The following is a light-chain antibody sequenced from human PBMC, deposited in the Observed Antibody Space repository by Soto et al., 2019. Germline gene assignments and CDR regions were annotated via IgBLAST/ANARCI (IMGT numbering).Light chain of an antibody. J-gene: IGKJ2*01. CDR1: QSISSY. Sequence: DIQITHSRSSLSASVGDRVTITCRSSQSISSYLNWYQQKPGKAPKLLIYAASSLQSGVPSRFSGSGSGTDFTLTISSLQPEDFATYYCQQSYSTPYTFGQGTKVDIK. CDR3: QQSYSTPYT. CDR2: AAS. V-gene: IGKV1-39*01.